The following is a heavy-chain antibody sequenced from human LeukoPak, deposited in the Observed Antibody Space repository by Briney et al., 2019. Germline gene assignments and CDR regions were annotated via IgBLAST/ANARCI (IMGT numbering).Heavy chain of an antibody. CDR3: ARLPNSGRYAFDI. CDR1: GLNVNNNY. Sequence: GGSLRLSCAASGLNVNNNYMTWIRQAPGKGLEWVSLIYSGGSTSYADSVKGRFTISRDNAKNSLYLQMNSLRAEDTAVYYCARLPNSGRYAFDIWGQGTMVTVSS. V-gene: IGHV3-66*01. J-gene: IGHJ3*02. CDR2: IYSGGST. D-gene: IGHD1-26*01.